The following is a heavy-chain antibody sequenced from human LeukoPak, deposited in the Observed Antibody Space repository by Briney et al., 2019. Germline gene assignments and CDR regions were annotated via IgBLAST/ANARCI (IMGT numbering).Heavy chain of an antibody. CDR3: TRGNGYGLITY. CDR1: GVSLSSSSSY. D-gene: IGHD3-22*01. Sequence: SETRSLTCTVSGVSLSSSSSYWGWIRQPPGKGLEWIGSIYYSGSTYYNSSLKSRVTISLDTSENHFSLKLTSVTAADTAVYFCTRGNGYGLITYCGQGTLVTVSS. V-gene: IGHV4-39*07. CDR2: IYYSGST. J-gene: IGHJ4*02.